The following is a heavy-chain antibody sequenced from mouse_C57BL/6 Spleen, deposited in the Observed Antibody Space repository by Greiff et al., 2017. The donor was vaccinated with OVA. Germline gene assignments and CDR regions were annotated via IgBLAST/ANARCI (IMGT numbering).Heavy chain of an antibody. Sequence: VQLQQSGGGLVKPGGSLKLSCAASGFTFSDYGMHWVRQAPEKGLEWVAYISSGSSTIYYADTVKGRFTISRDNAKNTLFLQMTSLRSEDTAMYYCARTWDYWYFDVWGTGTTVTVSS. J-gene: IGHJ1*03. V-gene: IGHV5-17*01. CDR2: ISSGSSTI. CDR1: GFTFSDYG. D-gene: IGHD4-1*01. CDR3: ARTWDYWYFDV.